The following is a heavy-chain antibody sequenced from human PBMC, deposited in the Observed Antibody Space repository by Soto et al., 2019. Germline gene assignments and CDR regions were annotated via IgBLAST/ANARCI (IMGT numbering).Heavy chain of an antibody. CDR2: ISGSGGST. J-gene: IGHJ4*02. V-gene: IGHV3-23*01. D-gene: IGHD4-4*01. Sequence: SLRLSCAASGFTFSSYAMSWVRQAPGKGLEWVSAISGSGGSTYYADSVKGRFTISRDNSKNTLYLQMNSLRAEDTAVYYCAKHLTSGYSNYYGYWGQGTLVTVSS. CDR3: AKHLTSGYSNYYGY. CDR1: GFTFSSYA.